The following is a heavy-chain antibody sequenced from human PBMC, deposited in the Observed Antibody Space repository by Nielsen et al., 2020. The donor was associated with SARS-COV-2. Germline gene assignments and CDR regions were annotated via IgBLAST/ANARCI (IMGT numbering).Heavy chain of an antibody. CDR2: IWYDGSNK. Sequence: GGSLRLSCAASGFTFSNYAMHWVRQAPGKGLEWVAVIWYDGSNKYYADSVKGRFTISRDNSKNTLYLQMNSLRAEDTAVYYCAREKYTSGWYYFDYWGQGTLVTVSS. J-gene: IGHJ4*02. CDR1: GFTFSNYA. CDR3: AREKYTSGWYYFDY. V-gene: IGHV3-33*01. D-gene: IGHD6-19*01.